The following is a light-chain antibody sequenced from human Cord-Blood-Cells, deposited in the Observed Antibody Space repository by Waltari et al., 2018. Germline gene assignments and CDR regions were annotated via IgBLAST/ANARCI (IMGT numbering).Light chain of an antibody. J-gene: IGLJ1*01. V-gene: IGLV2-23*01. CDR2: EGS. Sequence: QSAMTQPASVPGSSGPPITIPCPATSSDSGRFNLVSWYQQHPGKAPKLMIYEGSKRPSGVSNRFSGSKSGNTASLTISGLQAEDEADYYCCSYAGSDYVFGTGTKVTVL. CDR1: SSDSGRFNL. CDR3: CSYAGSDYV.